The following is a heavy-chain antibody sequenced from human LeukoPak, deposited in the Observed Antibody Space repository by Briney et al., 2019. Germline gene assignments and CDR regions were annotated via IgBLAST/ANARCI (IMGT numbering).Heavy chain of an antibody. J-gene: IGHJ2*01. CDR3: ARRVAAGRNWYFDL. Sequence: KPSETLSLTCTVSGGSISSYYWSWIRQPPGKGLEWIGYIYYSGSTNYNPSLKSRVTISVDTSKNQFSLKLSSVTAADTAVYYCARRVAAGRNWYFDLWGRGTLVTVSS. V-gene: IGHV4-59*01. D-gene: IGHD6-13*01. CDR2: IYYSGST. CDR1: GGSISSYY.